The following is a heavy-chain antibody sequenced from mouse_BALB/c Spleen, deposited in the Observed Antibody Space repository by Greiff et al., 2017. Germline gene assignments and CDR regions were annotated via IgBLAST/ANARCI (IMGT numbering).Heavy chain of an antibody. J-gene: IGHJ1*01. CDR1: GYTFTSYW. D-gene: IGHD2-14*01. CDR2: IDPSNSET. Sequence: VQLQQSGPELVRPGASVKISCKASGYTFTSYWMHWVKQRPGQGLEWIGMIDPSNSETRLNQKFKDKATLNVDKSSNTAYMQLSSLTSEDSAVYYCARSAYYRSDWYIDVWGAGTTVTVSS. CDR3: ARSAYYRSDWYIDV. V-gene: IGHV1S126*01.